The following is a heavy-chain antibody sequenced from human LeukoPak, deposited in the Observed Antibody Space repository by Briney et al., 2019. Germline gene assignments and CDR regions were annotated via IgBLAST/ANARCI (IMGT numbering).Heavy chain of an antibody. CDR1: GGSFSGYY. V-gene: IGHV4-34*01. CDR3: ARGGYFDY. J-gene: IGHJ4*02. CDR2: INHSGST. Sequence: SETLSLTCAVYGGSFSGYYWSWIRQPPGKGLEWIGEINHSGSTNYNPSLKSRITISVDTSKNQFSLKLSSVTAADTAVYYCARGGYFDYWGQGTLVTVSS.